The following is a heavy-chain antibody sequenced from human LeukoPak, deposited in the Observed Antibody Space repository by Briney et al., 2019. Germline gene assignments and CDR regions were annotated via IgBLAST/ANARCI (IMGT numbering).Heavy chain of an antibody. CDR2: ISSSSRYI. Sequence: GGSLRLSCAASGFTLSSYNMNWVRQAPGKGLEWVSSISSSSRYIYYADSVKGRSTISRDNAKNSLFLQMNSPRAEDTAVYYCARDCTNGVCYGTDFDYWGQGTLVTVSS. J-gene: IGHJ4*02. V-gene: IGHV3-21*01. CDR3: ARDCTNGVCYGTDFDY. D-gene: IGHD2-8*01. CDR1: GFTLSSYN.